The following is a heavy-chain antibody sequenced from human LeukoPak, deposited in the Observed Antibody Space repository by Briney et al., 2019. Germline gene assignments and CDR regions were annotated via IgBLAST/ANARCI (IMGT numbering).Heavy chain of an antibody. CDR2: IYYSGST. J-gene: IGHJ4*02. Sequence: SETLSLTCTVSGGSISSYYWSWIRQPPGKGLEWIGYIYYSGSTNYNPSLKSRVTISVDTSKNQFSLKLSSVTAADTAVYYCARGGQYYDFWSGYSLMGYFDYWGQGTLVTVSS. CDR1: GGSISSYY. V-gene: IGHV4-59*01. D-gene: IGHD3-3*01. CDR3: ARGGQYYDFWSGYSLMGYFDY.